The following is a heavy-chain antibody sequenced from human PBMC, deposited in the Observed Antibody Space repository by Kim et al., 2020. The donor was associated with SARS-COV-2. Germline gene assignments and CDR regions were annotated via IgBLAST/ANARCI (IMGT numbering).Heavy chain of an antibody. Sequence: SETLSLTCAVSGDSISSSNWWSWVRQPPGKGLEWIGEIYHSGSTNYNPSLKSRVTISVDKSKNQFSLKLSSVTAADTAGYYCARVRVQGVILSYYYYGMDVWGQGTTVTVSS. J-gene: IGHJ6*02. CDR1: GDSISSSNW. D-gene: IGHD3-10*02. CDR3: ARVRVQGVILSYYYYGMDV. V-gene: IGHV4-4*02. CDR2: IYHSGST.